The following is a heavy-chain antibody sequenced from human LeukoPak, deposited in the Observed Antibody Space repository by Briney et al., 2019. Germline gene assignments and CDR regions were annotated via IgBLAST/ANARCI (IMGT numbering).Heavy chain of an antibody. V-gene: IGHV4-30-4*08. Sequence: SQTLSLTCTVSGGSISSGDYYWSWIRQPPGKGLEWIGYIYYSGSTYYNPSLKSRVTISVDTSKNQFSLKLSSVTAADTAVYYCARESIAAAGTWVLDYWGQGTLVTVSS. CDR1: GGSISSGDYY. CDR3: ARESIAAAGTWVLDY. J-gene: IGHJ4*02. D-gene: IGHD6-13*01. CDR2: IYYSGST.